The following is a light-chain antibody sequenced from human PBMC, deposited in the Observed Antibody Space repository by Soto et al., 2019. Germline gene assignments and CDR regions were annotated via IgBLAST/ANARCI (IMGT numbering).Light chain of an antibody. CDR2: GAS. V-gene: IGKV3-20*01. CDR3: QQYVPSPWT. Sequence: EIVLTQSPGTLSLSPGERATLSCRASQTVGGNYLAWYQQKPGQAPRLLIYGASSRATGIPDRFSGSGSGTDFTLTISRLEPEDFAVYYCQQYVPSPWTLGQGTRWKS. J-gene: IGKJ1*01. CDR1: QTVGGNY.